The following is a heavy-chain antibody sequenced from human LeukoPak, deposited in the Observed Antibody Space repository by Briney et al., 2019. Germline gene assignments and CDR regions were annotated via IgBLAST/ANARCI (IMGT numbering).Heavy chain of an antibody. D-gene: IGHD3-10*01. V-gene: IGHV4-59*01. J-gene: IGHJ6*03. CDR2: IYYSGST. Sequence: KPSETLSLTCTVPGGSISSYYWSWIRQPPGKGLEWIGYIYYSGSTNYNPSLKSRVTISVDTSKNQFSLKLSSVTAADTAVYYCARAPITMVRGVIIHYMDVWGKGTTVTVSS. CDR1: GGSISSYY. CDR3: ARAPITMVRGVIIHYMDV.